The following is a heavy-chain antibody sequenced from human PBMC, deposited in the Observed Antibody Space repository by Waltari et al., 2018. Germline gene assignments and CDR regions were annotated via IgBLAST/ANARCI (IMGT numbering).Heavy chain of an antibody. V-gene: IGHV4-39*01. CDR3: GRIAFGDDGGYFQH. CDR1: GGSISTNYH. CDR2: MQYRGST. Sequence: QLQLQESGPGLVKPSETLSLTCTVSGGSISTNYHWDWIRQPPGKGLEWMGNMQYRGSTFYNPSLKSRVTISLDTSKNQFSLRLSSVGAADTAVYFCGRIAFGDDGGYFQHWGQGTLVTVSS. J-gene: IGHJ1*01. D-gene: IGHD4-17*01.